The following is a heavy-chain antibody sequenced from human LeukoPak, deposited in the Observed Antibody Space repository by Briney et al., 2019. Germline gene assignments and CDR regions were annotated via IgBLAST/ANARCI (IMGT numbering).Heavy chain of an antibody. CDR1: GGSLSDYY. J-gene: IGHJ5*02. V-gene: IGHV4-4*07. Sequence: SETLSLTCTVSGGSLSDYYWSWIRPPAGKGLEWIGRLYPSGSTNYNPSLKSRLTMSLDTSKNQFSLKLSSVTAADTAVYYCARVGLRQTAWFDPWGQGIPVTVSS. CDR2: LYPSGST. D-gene: IGHD5-12*01. CDR3: ARVGLRQTAWFDP.